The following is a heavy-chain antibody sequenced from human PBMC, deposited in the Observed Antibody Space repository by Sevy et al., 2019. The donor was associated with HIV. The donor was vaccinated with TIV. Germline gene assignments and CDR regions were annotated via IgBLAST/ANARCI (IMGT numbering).Heavy chain of an antibody. V-gene: IGHV3-7*03. Sequence: GESLKISCAASGFTFSNYCMTWVRQAPGKGLEWVAHIKQDGSEKHYVDSVKGRFTISRDNSKNSVYLQMNSLRAEDTAVYFCAREGYYDSIWGSDRYFNDYWGQGTLVTVSS. CDR3: AREGYYDSIWGSDRYFNDY. D-gene: IGHD3-16*02. J-gene: IGHJ4*02. CDR1: GFTFSNYC. CDR2: IKQDGSEK.